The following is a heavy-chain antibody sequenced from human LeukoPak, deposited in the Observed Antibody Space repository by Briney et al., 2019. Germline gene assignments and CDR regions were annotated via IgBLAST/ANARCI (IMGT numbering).Heavy chain of an antibody. V-gene: IGHV3-74*01. Sequence: GGSLRLSCTASGFTFSQNWMHWVRQAPGKGLVWVSRIKPDGSDTNYADSVKGRFTISRDNAKNTVYLQMNSLRAEDTAVYYCARGKYGGYFIDYWGQGTLVTVSS. D-gene: IGHD5-12*01. CDR2: IKPDGSDT. CDR1: GFTFSQNW. CDR3: ARGKYGGYFIDY. J-gene: IGHJ4*02.